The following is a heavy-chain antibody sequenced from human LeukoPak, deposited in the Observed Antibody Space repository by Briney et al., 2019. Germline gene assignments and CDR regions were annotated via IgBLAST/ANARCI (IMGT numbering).Heavy chain of an antibody. V-gene: IGHV3-48*03. J-gene: IGHJ4*02. CDR3: ARGYYDSSGYYENYFDY. CDR2: ISSSGSTI. CDR1: GFTFSSYE. D-gene: IGHD3-22*01. Sequence: PGGSLRLSCAPSGFTFSSYEMNWVRQAPGKGLEWVSYISSSGSTIYYADSVEGRFTISRDNAKNSLYLQMNSLRAEDTAVYYCARGYYDSSGYYENYFDYWGQGTLVTVSS.